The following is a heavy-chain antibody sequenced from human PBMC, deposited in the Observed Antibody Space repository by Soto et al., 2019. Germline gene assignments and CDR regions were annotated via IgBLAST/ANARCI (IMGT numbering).Heavy chain of an antibody. CDR2: IYWDDDK. D-gene: IGHD2-15*01. J-gene: IGHJ4*02. CDR3: ALKRWSNFDY. CDR1: GFSLTTSGVG. Sequence: QITLKESGPTLVRPTQTLTLTCTFSGFSLTTSGVGVGWFRQPPGKALEWLAVIYWDDDKRYRPSLKSRLTITKDTSKNQVVLTVTNIDPVDTATYYCALKRWSNFDYWGQGTLVTVSS. V-gene: IGHV2-5*02.